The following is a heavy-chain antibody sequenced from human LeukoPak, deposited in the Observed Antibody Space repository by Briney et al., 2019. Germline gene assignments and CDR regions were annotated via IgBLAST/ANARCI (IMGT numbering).Heavy chain of an antibody. Sequence: SETLSLTCAVYGGSFSGYYWSWIRQPPGKGLEWIGEINHSGSTNYNPSLKSRVTISVDASKNQFSLKLSSVTAADTAVYYCATGDYYYYMDVWGKGTTVTVSS. CDR1: GGSFSGYY. J-gene: IGHJ6*03. CDR3: ATGDYYYYMDV. V-gene: IGHV4-34*01. CDR2: INHSGST. D-gene: IGHD4-17*01.